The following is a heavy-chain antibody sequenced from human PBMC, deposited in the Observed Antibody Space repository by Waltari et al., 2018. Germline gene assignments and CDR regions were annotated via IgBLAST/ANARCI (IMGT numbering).Heavy chain of an antibody. Sequence: QVQLQQWGAGLLKPSETLSLTCAVYGGSFSGYYWSWIRQPPGKGLEWIGEINHSGSPNPNPALKSGVTISVDTSKNQFSRKLSSVTAADTAVYCCARGAGREVPAAIRSRWFDPWGQGTLVIVSS. CDR3: ARGAGREVPAAIRSRWFDP. CDR2: INHSGSP. V-gene: IGHV4-34*01. J-gene: IGHJ5*02. D-gene: IGHD2-2*02. CDR1: GGSFSGYY.